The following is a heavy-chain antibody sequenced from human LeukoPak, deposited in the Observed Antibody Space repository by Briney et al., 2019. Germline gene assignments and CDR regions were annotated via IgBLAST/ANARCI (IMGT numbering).Heavy chain of an antibody. D-gene: IGHD5-24*01. CDR3: ARVVRDGYNSINDY. CDR2: ISSSSSYI. Sequence: PGGSLRLSCAASGFTFSSYSMNWVRQAPGKGLEWVSSISSSSSYIYYADSVKGRFTISRDNAKNSLYLQMNSLRAEDTAVYYCARVVRDGYNSINDYWGQGTLVTVSS. V-gene: IGHV3-21*01. CDR1: GFTFSSYS. J-gene: IGHJ4*02.